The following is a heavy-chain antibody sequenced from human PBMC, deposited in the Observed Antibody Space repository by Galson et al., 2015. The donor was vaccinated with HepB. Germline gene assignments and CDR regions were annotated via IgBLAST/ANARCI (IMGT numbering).Heavy chain of an antibody. Sequence: SLRLSCAASGFTFSGSAIHWVRQASGKGLEWVGRIRSKASGHATAYDASLKGRFTISRDDTKNTAYLQMNSLKTEDTAVYYCARLGDLSGYSSLWGQGTLVTVSS. D-gene: IGHD2-15*01. CDR2: IRSKASGHAT. CDR1: GFTFSGSA. J-gene: IGHJ4*02. V-gene: IGHV3-73*01. CDR3: ARLGDLSGYSSL.